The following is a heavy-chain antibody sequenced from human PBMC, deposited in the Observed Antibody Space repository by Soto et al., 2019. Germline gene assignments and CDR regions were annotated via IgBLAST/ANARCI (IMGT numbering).Heavy chain of an antibody. CDR1: GFSLTSTAVG. J-gene: IGHJ4*02. CDR3: AHGSGWLSDY. V-gene: IGHV2-5*02. Sequence: QITLKESGPTLVKPTQTLTLTCSFSGFSLTSTAVGVNWIRQPPGMALEWLALIYWDDDNHFSPSLKSRLSVTKDTSKIQVVLTMTNMDPVDTATYYCAHGSGWLSDYWGQGILVTVSS. D-gene: IGHD6-19*01. CDR2: IYWDDDN.